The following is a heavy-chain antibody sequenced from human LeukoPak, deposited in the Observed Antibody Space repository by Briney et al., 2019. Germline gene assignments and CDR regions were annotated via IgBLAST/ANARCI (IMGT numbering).Heavy chain of an antibody. J-gene: IGHJ4*02. CDR1: GFTFSSYS. V-gene: IGHV3-21*04. D-gene: IGHD1-26*01. CDR3: AKRAVGATAYFDY. Sequence: GGSLRLSCAASGFTFSSYSMNWVRQAPGKGLDWVSSISSSSSYIYYADSVKGRFTISRDNAKNSLYLQMNGLRAEDTAVYYCAKRAVGATAYFDYWGQGTLVTVSS. CDR2: ISSSSSYI.